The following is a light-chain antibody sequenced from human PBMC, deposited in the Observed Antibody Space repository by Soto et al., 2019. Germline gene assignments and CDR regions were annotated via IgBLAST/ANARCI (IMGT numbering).Light chain of an antibody. Sequence: QSVLTQPASVSGSPGQSITISCTGTDSDVGGYNYVSWYQHHPGKAPKLMIYDVSNRPSGVSNRFSGSKSGNTASLTISGLPAEDEADYYCSSHGGSGIPVVFGGGTKLTVL. J-gene: IGLJ2*01. CDR2: DVS. V-gene: IGLV2-14*03. CDR3: SSHGGSGIPVV. CDR1: DSDVGGYNY.